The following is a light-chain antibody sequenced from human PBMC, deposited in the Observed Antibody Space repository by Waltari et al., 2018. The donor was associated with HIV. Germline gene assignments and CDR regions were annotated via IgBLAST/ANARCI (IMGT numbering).Light chain of an antibody. CDR3: KSRAYRGNHVV. CDR1: RLSRYY. Sequence: SSELTQDPAVSVALRQTVRITCQGDRLSRYYASWYQQKPGQAPVLVIYGQNNRPSGIPDRFSGSSSGNTASLTITGAQAEDEADYYCKSRAYRGNHVVFGGGTKLTVL. J-gene: IGLJ3*02. V-gene: IGLV3-19*01. CDR2: GQN.